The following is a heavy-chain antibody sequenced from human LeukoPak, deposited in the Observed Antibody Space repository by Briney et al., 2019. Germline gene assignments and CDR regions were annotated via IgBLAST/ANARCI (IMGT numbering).Heavy chain of an antibody. D-gene: IGHD2-8*01. CDR1: GGSISSSSYY. J-gene: IGHJ6*02. CDR2: IYYSGST. CDR3: ARHISTGSPVLMVYAIRGQRYYYGMDV. V-gene: IGHV4-39*01. Sequence: PSETLSLTCTVSGGSISSSSYYWGWIRQPPGKGLEWIGSIYYSGSTYYNPSLKSRVTISVDTSKNQFSLKLSSVTAADTAVYYCARHISTGSPVLMVYAIRGQRYYYGMDVWGQGTTVTVSS.